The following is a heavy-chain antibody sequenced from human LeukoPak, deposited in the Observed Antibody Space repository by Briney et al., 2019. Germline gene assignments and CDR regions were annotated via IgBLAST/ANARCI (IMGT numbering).Heavy chain of an antibody. D-gene: IGHD6-13*01. CDR1: GGSFSGYY. J-gene: IGHJ6*03. CDR2: INHSGST. CDR3: ARVSSSWYVLYYMDV. Sequence: SETLSLTCAVYGGSFSGYYWSWIRQPPGKGLEWIGEINHSGSTNYNPSLKSRVTTSVDTSKNQFSLKLSSVTAADTAVYYCARVSSSWYVLYYMDVWGKGTTVTVSS. V-gene: IGHV4-34*01.